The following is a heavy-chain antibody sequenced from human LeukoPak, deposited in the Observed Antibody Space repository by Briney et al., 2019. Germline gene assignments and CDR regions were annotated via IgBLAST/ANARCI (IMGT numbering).Heavy chain of an antibody. CDR2: INPNSGGT. V-gene: IGHV1-2*02. Sequence: ASVKVSCKASGYTFTGYYMHWVRQAPGQGLEWMGWINPNSGGTNYAQKFQGRVTMTRDTSISTAYMELSSLRSEDTAVYYCARVGGNRMPDYWDQGTLVTVSS. CDR1: GYTFTGYY. J-gene: IGHJ4*02. CDR3: ARVGGNRMPDY. D-gene: IGHD3-16*01.